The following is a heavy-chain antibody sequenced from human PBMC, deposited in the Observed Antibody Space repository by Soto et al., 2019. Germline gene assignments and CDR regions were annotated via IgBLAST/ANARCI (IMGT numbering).Heavy chain of an antibody. CDR1: GFTFSTSG. J-gene: IGHJ3*02. D-gene: IGHD4-17*01. CDR3: ANHGGFEI. Sequence: EVQLLESGGGLVQPGGSLRLSCAASGFTFSTSGMSWVRQAPGKGLEWVSSISGSGDYTNYADSVKGRSTNSRDNSKNTLYLQINSLTAENTAVYYCANHGGFEIWCQGTMVAVSS. CDR2: ISGSGDYT. V-gene: IGHV3-23*01.